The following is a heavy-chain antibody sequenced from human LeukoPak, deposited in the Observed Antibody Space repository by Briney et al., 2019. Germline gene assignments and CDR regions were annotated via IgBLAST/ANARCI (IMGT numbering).Heavy chain of an antibody. J-gene: IGHJ4*02. D-gene: IGHD5-12*01. Sequence: GGSLRLSCAASRFRFSEYGMHWVRQAPGKGLEWVAFIRYDGSDHYYADSVKGRFTISRDNSKTTLYLQMDSLSAEDTAVYYCARVGYSGYEPFDYWGQGTLVTVSS. V-gene: IGHV3-30*02. CDR2: IRYDGSDH. CDR1: RFRFSEYG. CDR3: ARVGYSGYEPFDY.